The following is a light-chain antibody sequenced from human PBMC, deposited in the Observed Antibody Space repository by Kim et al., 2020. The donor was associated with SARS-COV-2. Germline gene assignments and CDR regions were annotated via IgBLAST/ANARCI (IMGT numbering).Light chain of an antibody. V-gene: IGKV3D-7*01. J-gene: IGKJ1*01. CDR3: QQDYNLPT. CDR2: GAY. CDR1: QSVSSSY. Sequence: PGERVTLSCRARQSVSSSYLTWYQQKPGQAPRLLSYGAYTRATGIPARFSGSGSGTDFTLTISSLQPEDFAVYYCQQDYNLPTFGQGTKVDIK.